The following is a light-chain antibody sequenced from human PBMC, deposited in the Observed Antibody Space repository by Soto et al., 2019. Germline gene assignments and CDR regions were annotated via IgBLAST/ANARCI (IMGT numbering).Light chain of an antibody. CDR2: DAY. CDR1: QSFRGL. Sequence: EVVLTQSPDTLSLSPGETATLSCRASQSFRGLLAWYQQKPGQAPRLLIYDAYNRATGIPPRFSGSGSGTDFTLTISSLEPEDSAVYYCQQRHMWPITFGQGTRLEIK. CDR3: QQRHMWPIT. J-gene: IGKJ5*01. V-gene: IGKV3-11*01.